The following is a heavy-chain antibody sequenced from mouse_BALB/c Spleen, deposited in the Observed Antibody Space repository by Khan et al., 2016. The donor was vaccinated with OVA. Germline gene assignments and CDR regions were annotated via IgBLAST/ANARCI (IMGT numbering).Heavy chain of an antibody. CDR2: INPYNDGT. D-gene: IGHD2-14*01. Sequence: VQLKESGPELVKPGASVKMSCKASGYTFTSYVMHWVKQKPGQGLEWIGYINPYNDGTKYNEKFKGKVTLTSDKSSSTAYMELSSLTSEDSAVYYCARPGNRYERIFDYWGQGTTLTVSS. J-gene: IGHJ2*01. CDR3: ARPGNRYERIFDY. CDR1: GYTFTSYV. V-gene: IGHV1S136*01.